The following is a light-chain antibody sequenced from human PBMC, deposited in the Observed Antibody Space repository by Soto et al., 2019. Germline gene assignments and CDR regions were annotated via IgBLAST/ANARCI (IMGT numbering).Light chain of an antibody. CDR1: SSNIGTNY. J-gene: IGLJ2*01. Sequence: QSVLTQPPSASATHGQRVTISCSGSSSNIGTNYVYWYQHLPGTAPKLLIYRNDQRPSGVPDRFSGSMSGTAASLAIGGLRSEDEADYYCAAWDDSLSGVVFGGGTKLTVL. V-gene: IGLV1-47*01. CDR3: AAWDDSLSGVV. CDR2: RND.